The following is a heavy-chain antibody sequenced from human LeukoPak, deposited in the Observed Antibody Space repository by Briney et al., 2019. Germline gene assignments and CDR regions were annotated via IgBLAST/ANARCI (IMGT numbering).Heavy chain of an antibody. CDR2: IHYDGYTT. Sequence: GGSLRLSCVTSGFPLSTYGVHWVHQAPGSGLEWLAYIHYDGYTTNYADSVKGRFTISRENSKHTLYLQMNSLRTEDTAVYYCAKDVAYTFDYWGQGTLVTVSS. CDR1: GFPLSTYG. CDR3: AKDVAYTFDY. V-gene: IGHV3-30*02. D-gene: IGHD3-16*01. J-gene: IGHJ4*02.